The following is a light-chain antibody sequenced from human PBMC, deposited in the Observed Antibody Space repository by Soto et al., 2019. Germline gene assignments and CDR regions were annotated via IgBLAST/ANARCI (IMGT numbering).Light chain of an antibody. CDR1: QNIFTY. Sequence: DIQVTQSPSSLSASVGDRVTITCRASQNIFTYLNWYQQRPGKAPNLLIYATSNLQSGVPSRFSGSGSGTDFTLTISSLQPEDFATYYCQNSYSSPTFGQGTKVDIK. V-gene: IGKV1-39*01. CDR2: ATS. CDR3: QNSYSSPT. J-gene: IGKJ2*01.